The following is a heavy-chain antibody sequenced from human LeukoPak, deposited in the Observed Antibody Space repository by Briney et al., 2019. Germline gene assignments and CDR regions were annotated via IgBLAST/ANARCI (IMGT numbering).Heavy chain of an antibody. CDR1: GGSISSGSYS. CDR3: ARTGVVVPASWGYYYGMDV. Sequence: SQTLSLTCAVSGGSISSGSYSWSWIRQPPGKGLEWIGYISHSGNTYYSPSLKSRVTISVDNSKNQFSLKLSSVTAADTAVYYCARTGVVVPASWGYYYGMDVWGQGTTVTVSS. D-gene: IGHD2-2*01. V-gene: IGHV4-30-2*01. CDR2: ISHSGNT. J-gene: IGHJ6*02.